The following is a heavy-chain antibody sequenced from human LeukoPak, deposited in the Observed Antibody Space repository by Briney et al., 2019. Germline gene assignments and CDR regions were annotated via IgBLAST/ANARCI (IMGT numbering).Heavy chain of an antibody. V-gene: IGHV3-21*01. J-gene: IGHJ3*02. CDR2: ISSSSSYI. D-gene: IGHD1-1*01. CDR1: GFTFSSYS. Sequence: GESLRLSCAASGFTFSSYSMNWVRQAPGKGLEWVSSISSSSSYIYYADSVKGRFTISRDNAKNSLYLQMNSLRAEDTAVYYCARTYKGRDALDIWGQGTMVTVSS. CDR3: ARTYKGRDALDI.